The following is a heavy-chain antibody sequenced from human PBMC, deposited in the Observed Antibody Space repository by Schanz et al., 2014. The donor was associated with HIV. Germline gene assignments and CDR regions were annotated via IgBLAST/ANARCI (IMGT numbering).Heavy chain of an antibody. V-gene: IGHV1-8*01. D-gene: IGHD3-10*01. J-gene: IGHJ4*02. CDR3: ARGRYYGSEFDY. Sequence: QVQLVQSGAEVKKPGASVMVSCKASGYTFTSYDINWVRQVPGQGLGWMGWMNPKSGNTGYAHKFQGRVTMTRNTSINTAYMELTSLRSEDTAFYYCARGRYYGSEFDYWGQGTLVTVSS. CDR2: MNPKSGNT. CDR1: GYTFTSYD.